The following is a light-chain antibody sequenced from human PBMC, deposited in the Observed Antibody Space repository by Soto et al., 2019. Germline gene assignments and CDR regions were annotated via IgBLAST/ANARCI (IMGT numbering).Light chain of an antibody. CDR2: GAS. CDR3: HQYNNWPRT. CDR1: QSVSSNY. Sequence: EIVLTQSPGTLSLSPGERATLSCRASQSVSSNYFAWYQQKPGQAPRLLIYGASTRATGIPARFSGSGSGTEFTLTISSLQSEDFAVYFCHQYNNWPRTFGQGTRLEIK. J-gene: IGKJ5*01. V-gene: IGKV3-15*01.